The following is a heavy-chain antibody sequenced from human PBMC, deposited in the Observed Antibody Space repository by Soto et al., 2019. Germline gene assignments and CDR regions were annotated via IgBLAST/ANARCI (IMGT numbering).Heavy chain of an antibody. D-gene: IGHD2-2*01. CDR2: ISWDGGST. CDR3: AKARYCSSTSCPIDY. Sequence: PGGSLRLSCAASGFTFDDYTMHWVRQAPGKGLEWVSLISWDGGSTYYADSVKGRLTISRDNSKNSLYLQMNSLRTEDTALYYCAKARYCSSTSCPIDYWGQGTLVTVSS. J-gene: IGHJ4*02. V-gene: IGHV3-43*01. CDR1: GFTFDDYT.